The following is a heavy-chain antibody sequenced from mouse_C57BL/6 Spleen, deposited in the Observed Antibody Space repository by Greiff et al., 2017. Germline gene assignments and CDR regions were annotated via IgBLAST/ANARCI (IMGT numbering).Heavy chain of an antibody. D-gene: IGHD1-1*01. V-gene: IGHV1-54*01. CDR1: GYAFTNYL. CDR2: INPGSGGT. CDR3: ARWGYGSSYEGAMDY. J-gene: IGHJ4*01. Sequence: QVHVKQSGAELVRPGTSVKVSCKASGYAFTNYLIEWVKQRPGQGLEWIGVINPGSGGTNYNEKFKGKATLTADKSSSTAYMQLSSLASEDSAVYLWARWGYGSSYEGAMDYWGQGTSVTVSA.